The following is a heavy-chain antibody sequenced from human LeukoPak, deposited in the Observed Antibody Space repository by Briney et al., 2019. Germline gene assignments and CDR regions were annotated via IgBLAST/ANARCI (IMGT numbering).Heavy chain of an antibody. V-gene: IGHV4-38-2*01. Sequence: SETLSLTCAVSGYSISSGYYWGWIRQPPGKGLEWIGSIYNSGSTFYNPSLKSRVTISVDTSKNQFSLKLSSVTAADTAVYYCARHPKGTYCSSTSCHHDAFDIWGQGTMVTVSS. CDR3: ARHPKGTYCSSTSCHHDAFDI. CDR2: IYNSGST. J-gene: IGHJ3*02. CDR1: GYSISSGYY. D-gene: IGHD2-2*01.